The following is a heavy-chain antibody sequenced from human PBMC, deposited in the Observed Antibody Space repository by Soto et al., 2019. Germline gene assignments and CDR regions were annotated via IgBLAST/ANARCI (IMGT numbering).Heavy chain of an antibody. CDR3: ASCLWSGYVPIGS. Sequence: GGSLRLSCAASGFTLSNYAMRWVRQAPGKGLEWVSSLNARGDTTDYADFVKGRFTISRDTSENTLYLQMNSLRAEDTAVYYFASCLWSGYVPIGSWGPGTLVTVFS. D-gene: IGHD3-3*01. V-gene: IGHV3-23*01. CDR2: LNARGDTT. CDR1: GFTLSNYA. J-gene: IGHJ4*02.